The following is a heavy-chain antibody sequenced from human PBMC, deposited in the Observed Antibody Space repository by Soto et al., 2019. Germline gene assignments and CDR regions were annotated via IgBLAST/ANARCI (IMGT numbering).Heavy chain of an antibody. CDR1: GGSFSGYY. J-gene: IGHJ6*02. CDR3: ARGGGGYDYVWGSYRYNYYYYYGMDV. V-gene: IGHV4-34*01. Sequence: SETLSLTCAVYGGSFSGYYWSWIRQPPGKGLEWIGEINHSGSTNYNPSLKSQVTISVDTSKNQFSLKLSSATAADTAVYYCARGGGGYDYVWGSYRYNYYYYYGMDVWGQGTTVTVSS. CDR2: INHSGST. D-gene: IGHD3-16*02.